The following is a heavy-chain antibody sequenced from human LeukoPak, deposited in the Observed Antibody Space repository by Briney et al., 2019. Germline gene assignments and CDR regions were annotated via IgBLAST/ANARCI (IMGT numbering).Heavy chain of an antibody. Sequence: ASVKVSCTASGGTLSSYAINWVRQAPGQGLEWMGLIIPMCGTTYYAQKFEGRVAISADESTGTAYLEVSSLRSDDTPVYYCAREASGTRGYYYYGLDVWGGGTTVIVSS. CDR2: IIPMCGTT. V-gene: IGHV1-69*13. CDR1: GGTLSSYA. D-gene: IGHD6-13*01. CDR3: AREASGTRGYYYYGLDV. J-gene: IGHJ6*04.